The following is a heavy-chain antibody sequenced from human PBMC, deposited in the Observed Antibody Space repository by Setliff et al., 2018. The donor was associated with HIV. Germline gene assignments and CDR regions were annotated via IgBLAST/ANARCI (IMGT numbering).Heavy chain of an antibody. V-gene: IGHV1-46*01. CDR2: ITPSGGST. D-gene: IGHD3-10*01. J-gene: IGHJ6*03. Sequence: GASVKVSCKASGYTFTSYYMHWVRQAPGQGREWMGIITPSGGSTSYAQKFQGRVTMTRDTSTSTGYMELSSLRSEDTAVYYCARARGNYYGSGKVYDYYYYMDVWGKGTTVTVSS. CDR1: GYTFTSYY. CDR3: ARARGNYYGSGKVYDYYYYMDV.